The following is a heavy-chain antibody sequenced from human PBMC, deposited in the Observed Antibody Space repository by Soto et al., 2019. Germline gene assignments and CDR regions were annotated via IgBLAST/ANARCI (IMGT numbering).Heavy chain of an antibody. Sequence: QLQLQESGPGLVKPSETLSLTCTVSGVSISGTSYYWGWISQTPAKGLEWIGAIYYSGETFYNPSLKSRVTISIDTSKNHFSSNLTSGTAADTAIYYCARHGSWWGQGARVTVSS. J-gene: IGHJ1*01. CDR1: GVSISGTSYY. CDR2: IYYSGET. V-gene: IGHV4-39*01. CDR3: ARHGSW.